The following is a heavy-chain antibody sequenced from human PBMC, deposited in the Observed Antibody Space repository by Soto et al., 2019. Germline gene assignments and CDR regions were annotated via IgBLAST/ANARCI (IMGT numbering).Heavy chain of an antibody. J-gene: IGHJ3*02. CDR1: GGTFSTSS. D-gene: IGHD2-15*01. CDR3: ARGHEFGGTSDDFVI. CDR2: ILPIFGTA. V-gene: IGHV1-69*06. Sequence: ASVKVSCKASGGTFSTSSINWVRQAPGQRPEWMGNILPIFGTADYAQKFQGRVTITADKSTNTAYMELRSLLSEDTAVYYCARGHEFGGTSDDFVIWGQGQWSPSPQ.